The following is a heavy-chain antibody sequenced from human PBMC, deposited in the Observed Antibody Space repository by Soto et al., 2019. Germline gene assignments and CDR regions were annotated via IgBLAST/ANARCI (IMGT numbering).Heavy chain of an antibody. CDR3: AKIQTPIVVVPAAIAPLDP. J-gene: IGHJ5*02. CDR2: ISYDGSNK. CDR1: GFTFSSYG. Sequence: PGGSLRLSCAASGFTFSSYGMHWVRQAPGKGLEWVAVISYDGSNKYYADSVKGRFTISRDNSKNTLYLQMNSLRAEDTAVYYCAKIQTPIVVVPAAIAPLDPWGQGTLVTVS. V-gene: IGHV3-30*18. D-gene: IGHD2-2*01.